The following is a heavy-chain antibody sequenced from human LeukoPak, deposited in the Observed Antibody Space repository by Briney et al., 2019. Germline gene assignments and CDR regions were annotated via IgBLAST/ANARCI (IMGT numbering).Heavy chain of an antibody. CDR2: SNPDGSST. V-gene: IGHV3-74*01. CDR1: GFTFSSYW. CDR3: AAVVGANPFDY. D-gene: IGHD1-26*01. J-gene: IGHJ4*02. Sequence: GGSLRLSCAASGFTFSSYWMHWVRQAPGKGLVWVSRSNPDGSSTSYADSVKGRFTISRDNAKRTLYLQLNSVRVEDTAVYYCAAVVGANPFDYWGQGTLVTVSS.